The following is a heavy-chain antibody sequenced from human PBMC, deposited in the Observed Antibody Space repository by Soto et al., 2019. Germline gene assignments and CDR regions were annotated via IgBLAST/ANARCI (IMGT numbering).Heavy chain of an antibody. CDR1: GGSFSGYY. Sequence: SETLSLTCAVYGGSFSGYYWSWIRQPPGKGLEWIGEINHSGSTNYNPSLKSRVTISVDTSKNQFSLKLSSVTAADTAVYYCARGMGMVRGVISGADYYYYMDVWGKGTTVTVSS. V-gene: IGHV4-34*01. D-gene: IGHD3-10*01. J-gene: IGHJ6*03. CDR2: INHSGST. CDR3: ARGMGMVRGVISGADYYYYMDV.